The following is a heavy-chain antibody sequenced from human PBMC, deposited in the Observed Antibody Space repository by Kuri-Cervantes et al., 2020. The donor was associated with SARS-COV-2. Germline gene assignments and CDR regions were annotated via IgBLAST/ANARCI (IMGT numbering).Heavy chain of an antibody. CDR3: ARGRYDFDY. D-gene: IGHD3-22*01. V-gene: IGHV3-30*03. CDR1: GFNFSRTD. CDR2: ISHDGKNK. J-gene: IGHJ4*02. Sequence: GGSLRLSCAASGFNFSRTDMHWVRQAPGKGPEWVAVISHDGKNKKCIASGKGRFTISRDNSQNTLYLHMKSLRSEDTAMYYCARGRYDFDYWGQGTLVTVSS.